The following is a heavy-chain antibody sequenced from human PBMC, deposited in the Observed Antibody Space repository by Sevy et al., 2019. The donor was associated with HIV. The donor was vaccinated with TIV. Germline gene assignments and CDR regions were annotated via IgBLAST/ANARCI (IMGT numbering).Heavy chain of an antibody. J-gene: IGHJ6*03. V-gene: IGHV1-69*13. Sequence: ASVKVSCKASGGTFSSYAISWVRQAPGQGLEWMGGINPIFGTANYAQKFQGRVTITADESTSTAYMELSSLSSEDTAVYYCARAGDYSKHYYYYYMDVWGKGTTVTVSS. CDR1: GGTFSSYA. CDR3: ARAGDYSKHYYYYYMDV. D-gene: IGHD4-4*01. CDR2: INPIFGTA.